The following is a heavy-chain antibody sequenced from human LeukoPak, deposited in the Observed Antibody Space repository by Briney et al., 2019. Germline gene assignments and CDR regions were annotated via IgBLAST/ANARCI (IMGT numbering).Heavy chain of an antibody. CDR3: ATAQYSSSWSGGVDP. J-gene: IGHJ5*02. CDR1: GYTLTELS. CDR2: FDPEDGET. Sequence: GASVKVSCKVSGYTLTELSMHWVRQAPGKGLEWMGGFDPEDGETIYAQKFQGRVTMTEDTSTDTAYMELSSLRSEDTAVYYCATAQYSSSWSGGVDPWGQGTLVTVSS. V-gene: IGHV1-24*01. D-gene: IGHD6-13*01.